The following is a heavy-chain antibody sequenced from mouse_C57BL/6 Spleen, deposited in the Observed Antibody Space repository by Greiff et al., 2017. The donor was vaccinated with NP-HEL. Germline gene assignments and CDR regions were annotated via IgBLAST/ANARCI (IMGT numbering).Heavy chain of an antibody. V-gene: IGHV1-15*01. CDR3: TRRYYGSSYDAMDY. Sequence: QVQLQQSGAELVRPGASVTLSCKASGYTFTDYEMHWVKQTPVHGLEWIGAIDPETGGTAYNQKFKGKAILTADKSSGTAYMELRSLTSEDSAVYYCTRRYYGSSYDAMDYWGQGTSVTVSS. D-gene: IGHD1-1*01. CDR1: GYTFTDYE. CDR2: IDPETGGT. J-gene: IGHJ4*01.